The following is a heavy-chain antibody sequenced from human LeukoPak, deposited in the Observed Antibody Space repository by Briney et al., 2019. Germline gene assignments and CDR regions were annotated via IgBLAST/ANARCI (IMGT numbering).Heavy chain of an antibody. Sequence: GGSLRLSCAASGFTFKNYAMKWVRQAPGKGLEWVANIKQDGSEKYYVDSVKGRFTISRDNAKNSLYLQMNSLRAEDTAVYYCARVLRRGYCTNGVCYTGGWFDPWGQGTLVTVSS. CDR2: IKQDGSEK. CDR1: GFTFKNYA. D-gene: IGHD2-8*01. V-gene: IGHV3-7*01. CDR3: ARVLRRGYCTNGVCYTGGWFDP. J-gene: IGHJ5*02.